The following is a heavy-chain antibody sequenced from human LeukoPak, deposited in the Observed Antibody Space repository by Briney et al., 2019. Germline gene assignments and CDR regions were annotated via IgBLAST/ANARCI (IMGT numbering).Heavy chain of an antibody. D-gene: IGHD3-10*01. Sequence: PSETLSLTCAVYGGSFSGYYWSWIRQPPGKGLEWIGEINHSGSTNYNPSLKSRVTISVDTSKNQFSLKLSSVTAADTAVYYCARLDMVRGVIRSYYMDVWGKGTTVTISS. CDR1: GGSFSGYY. CDR3: ARLDMVRGVIRSYYMDV. CDR2: INHSGST. J-gene: IGHJ6*03. V-gene: IGHV4-34*01.